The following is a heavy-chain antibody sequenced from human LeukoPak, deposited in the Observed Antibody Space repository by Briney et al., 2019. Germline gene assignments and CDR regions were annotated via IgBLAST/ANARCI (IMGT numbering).Heavy chain of an antibody. CDR3: ARSGYGDYPLGGFDL. V-gene: IGHV3-11*01. Sequence: VSSSGNTIYYSDSVKGRFSISRDNAKNSLYLQMNSLRAEDTAIYYCARSGYGDYPLGGFDLWGQGTMVTVSS. J-gene: IGHJ3*01. D-gene: IGHD4-17*01. CDR2: VSSSGNTI.